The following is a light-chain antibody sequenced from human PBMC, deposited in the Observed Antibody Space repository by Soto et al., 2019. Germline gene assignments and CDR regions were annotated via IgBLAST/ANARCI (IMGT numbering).Light chain of an antibody. CDR2: GAS. Sequence: IQMTKLPSTLPVSLGARATLSCRASQSISSWLAWYQQKPGQAPRLLIYGASTMDSGVPARFSGSGSGTEFTLTISSLQPEDFAIYYCQHYNNYSRAFGQGTKVDI. J-gene: IGKJ1*01. CDR3: QHYNNYSRA. V-gene: IGKV1-5*01. CDR1: QSISSW.